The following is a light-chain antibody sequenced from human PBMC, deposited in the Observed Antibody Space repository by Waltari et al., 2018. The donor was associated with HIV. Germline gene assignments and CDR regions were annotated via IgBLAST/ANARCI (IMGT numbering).Light chain of an antibody. CDR1: KSNIGAGHD. CDR2: ANS. CDR3: QSSDIRLHGLWV. J-gene: IGLJ3*02. Sequence: SLLTQPPSVSATPGQRITISCTGNKSNIGAGHDVHWYRQLPGTAPRLLIFANSTRPSGVPDRISVSKSTASASLAITGLQAENEGYYYCQSSDIRLHGLWVFGGGTKVTVL. V-gene: IGLV1-40*01.